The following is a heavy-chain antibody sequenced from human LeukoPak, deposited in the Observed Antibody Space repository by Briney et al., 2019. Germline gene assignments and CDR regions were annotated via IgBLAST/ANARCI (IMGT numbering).Heavy chain of an antibody. J-gene: IGHJ4*02. CDR2: ISAYNGNT. Sequence: ASVKVSCKASGYTFTSYGISWVRQAPGQGLEWMRWISAYNGNTNYAQKLQGRVNMTTDTSTSTAYMELRSLRSDDTAVYYCARDRAWFGELPSQLWGQGTLVTV. CDR3: ARDRAWFGELPSQL. CDR1: GYTFTSYG. D-gene: IGHD3-10*01. V-gene: IGHV1-18*04.